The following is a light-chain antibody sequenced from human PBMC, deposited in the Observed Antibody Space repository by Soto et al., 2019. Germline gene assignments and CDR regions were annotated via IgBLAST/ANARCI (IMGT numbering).Light chain of an antibody. CDR2: DAS. J-gene: IGKJ2*01. V-gene: IGKV1-33*01. CDR1: QDIKKS. CDR3: XXXXXLPHT. Sequence: DIQMTQSPSSLSASVGDRVTITCQASQDIKKSLNWYQQKPGKAPKLLIYDASNLATGVPLRFSGSGSGTNFIFTINSLQPEXXXTXXXXXXXXLPHTFGQGTKLEIK.